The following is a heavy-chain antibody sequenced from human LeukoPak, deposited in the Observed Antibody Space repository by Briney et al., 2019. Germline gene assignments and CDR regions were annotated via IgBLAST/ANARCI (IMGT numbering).Heavy chain of an antibody. CDR2: IFHSGST. D-gene: IGHD5-12*01. CDR1: GYSISSGYY. J-gene: IGHJ4*02. Sequence: PSETLSVTCAVSGYSISSGYYWGWIRHPPGKGLEWIGSIFHSGSTYYNPSLKSRVTISVDTSKNQFSLKLRSVTSADTAVYYCARRATTDYYFDNWGQGTLVTVSS. V-gene: IGHV4-38-2*01. CDR3: ARRATTDYYFDN.